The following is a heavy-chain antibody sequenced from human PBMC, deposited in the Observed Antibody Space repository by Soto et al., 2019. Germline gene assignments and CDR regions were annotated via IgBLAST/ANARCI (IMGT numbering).Heavy chain of an antibody. CDR3: TAAAVAAPPFYY. V-gene: IGHV3-15*01. J-gene: IGHJ1*01. D-gene: IGHD2-15*01. CDR2: IKSKTDGGTT. Sequence: EVQLVESGGGLVKPGGYLRLSCAASGFTFNNAWMSWVRHGPGKGLEWVGRIKSKTDGGTTYYAAPVKGRFTISRDDYKGILYQQMKTLTSEDTSVYYCTAAAVAAPPFYYWGQGPLVTVSS. CDR1: GFTFNNAW.